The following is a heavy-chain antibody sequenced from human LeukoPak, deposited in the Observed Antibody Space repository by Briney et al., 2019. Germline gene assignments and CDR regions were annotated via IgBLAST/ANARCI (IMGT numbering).Heavy chain of an antibody. J-gene: IGHJ6*02. Sequence: SETLSLTCTVSGGSISSSSYYWGWIRQPPGKGLEWIGSIYYSGSTYYNSSLKSRVTISVDTSKNQFSLKLSSVTAADTAVYYCARMAFLDAPSWSSSWSGLYYYGMDVWGQGTTVTVSS. D-gene: IGHD6-13*01. CDR2: IYYSGST. CDR1: GGSISSSSYY. CDR3: ARMAFLDAPSWSSSWSGLYYYGMDV. V-gene: IGHV4-39*07.